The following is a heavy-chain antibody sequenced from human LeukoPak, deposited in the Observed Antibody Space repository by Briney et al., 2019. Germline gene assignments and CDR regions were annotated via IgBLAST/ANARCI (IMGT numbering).Heavy chain of an antibody. CDR1: RFTFSNYW. J-gene: IGHJ5*02. D-gene: IGHD1-26*01. V-gene: IGHV3-7*01. Sequence: GGSLRLSCAASRFTFSNYWMGWVRQAPGKGLEWVATIQQDGSVQHYLDSVKGRFTISRDNGKNSLYLQMNTLRAEDTAVYYCAGARGWEFSSWGQGTLVTVSS. CDR2: IQQDGSVQ. CDR3: AGARGWEFSS.